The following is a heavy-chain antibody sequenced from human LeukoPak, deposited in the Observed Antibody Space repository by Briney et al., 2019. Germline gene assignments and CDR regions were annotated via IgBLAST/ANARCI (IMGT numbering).Heavy chain of an antibody. V-gene: IGHV3-21*01. CDR3: ARTYDSSGYYPYYFDY. J-gene: IGHJ4*02. CDR1: GFTFSSYW. D-gene: IGHD3-22*01. CDR2: ISSSSSYI. Sequence: GGSLRLSCAASGFTFSSYWMNWVRQAPGKGLECVSSISSSSSYIYYADSVKGRFTISRDNAKNSLYLQMNSLRAEDTAVYYCARTYDSSGYYPYYFDYWGQGTLVTVSS.